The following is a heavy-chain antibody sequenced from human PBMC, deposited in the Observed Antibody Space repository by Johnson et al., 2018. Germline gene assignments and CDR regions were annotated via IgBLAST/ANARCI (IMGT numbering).Heavy chain of an antibody. V-gene: IGHV3-48*04. CDR3: ARALGSYSSVEGGMYV. CDR1: GFTCSSYS. CDR2: ISSSSSTI. J-gene: IGHJ6*02. Sequence: VQLQESGGGLVQPGGSLRLSCAASGFTCSSYSMNWVRQAPGKGLAWVSYISSSSSTIYCADSLKGRVTISRDNAKNSLYLQMNSLRAEDTAVYYCARALGSYSSVEGGMYVCGQVTTVTVSS. D-gene: IGHD3-22*01.